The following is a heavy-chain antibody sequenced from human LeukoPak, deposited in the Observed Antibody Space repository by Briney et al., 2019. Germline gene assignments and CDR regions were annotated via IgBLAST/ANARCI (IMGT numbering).Heavy chain of an antibody. CDR1: RFSFSNAW. V-gene: IGHV3-7*04. CDR3: ARDRGRNWFDS. Sequence: GGSLRLSCADSRFSFSNAWMSWVRQAPGKGLEWVANIKEDGSEKYYVDSVKGRFTISRDNAKKSLYLQMNSLRTEDTAVYYCARDRGRNWFDSWGQGTLVTVSS. CDR2: IKEDGSEK. J-gene: IGHJ5*01. D-gene: IGHD6-25*01.